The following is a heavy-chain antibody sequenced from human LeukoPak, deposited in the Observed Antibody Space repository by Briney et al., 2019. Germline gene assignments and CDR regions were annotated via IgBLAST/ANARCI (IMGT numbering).Heavy chain of an antibody. Sequence: ASAKVSCKASGYTFTSYDINWVRQATGQGLEWMGWMNPNSGNTGYAQKFQGRVTMTRNTSISTAYMELSSLRSEDTAVYYCARAGYSSSWYGYYFDYWGQGTLVTVSS. CDR1: GYTFTSYD. J-gene: IGHJ4*02. V-gene: IGHV1-8*01. CDR3: ARAGYSSSWYGYYFDY. D-gene: IGHD6-13*01. CDR2: MNPNSGNT.